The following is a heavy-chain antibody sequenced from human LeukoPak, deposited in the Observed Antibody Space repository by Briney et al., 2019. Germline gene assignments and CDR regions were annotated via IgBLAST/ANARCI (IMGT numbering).Heavy chain of an antibody. CDR3: ARRNYDFSIASYVAFDI. V-gene: IGHV1-8*01. Sequence: ASVKVSCKASGYTFTSYDINWVRQATGRGLEWMGWMNPNSGNTNYAWNFQGRITMTRNTSISTAYMELSSLRSEDTAVYFCARRNYDFSIASYVAFDIWGQGTIVTVSS. J-gene: IGHJ3*02. CDR2: MNPNSGNT. CDR1: GYTFTSYD. D-gene: IGHD3-3*01.